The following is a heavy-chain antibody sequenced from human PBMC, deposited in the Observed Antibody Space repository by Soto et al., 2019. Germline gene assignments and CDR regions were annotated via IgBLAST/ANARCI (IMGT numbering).Heavy chain of an antibody. D-gene: IGHD6-13*01. CDR3: AVGPDRRRGLYSRHPDY. Sequence: SETLSLTCAVYGGSFSGYYWSWIRQPPGKGLEWIGEINHSGSTNYNPSLKSRVTISVDTSKNQFSLKLSSVTAADTAGYYCAVGPDRRRGLYSRHPDYWGQGTLVTVSS. CDR1: GGSFSGYY. J-gene: IGHJ4*02. CDR2: INHSGST. V-gene: IGHV4-34*01.